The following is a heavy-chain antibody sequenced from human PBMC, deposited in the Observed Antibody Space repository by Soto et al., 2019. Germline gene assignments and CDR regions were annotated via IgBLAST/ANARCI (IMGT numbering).Heavy chain of an antibody. V-gene: IGHV4-30-2*06. CDR2: ISHLEST. Sequence: QLQLQESGSGLVKTSETLSLTCTVSGASISYGGFSWSWIRQSPGKGLEWIGYISHLESTYFHPSFKSRLTMSIDRTRNQFSLKLSSVTAADMGVYYCARGGGYDSFDYWGQGVLVTVSS. J-gene: IGHJ4*02. CDR3: ARGGGYDSFDY. CDR1: GASISYGGFS. D-gene: IGHD5-12*01.